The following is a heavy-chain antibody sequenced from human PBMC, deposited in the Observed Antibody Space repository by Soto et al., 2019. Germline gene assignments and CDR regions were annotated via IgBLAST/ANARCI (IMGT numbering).Heavy chain of an antibody. CDR2: IFWDDDK. V-gene: IGHV2-5*02. J-gene: IGHJ4*01. CDR3: SHFKYWVGVADF. Sequence: SGPTLVNPTQTLTLTCTFSGFSRSTSGVGVGWIRQPPGKALEWLALIFWDDDKRSPSLKSRLTITKDISKNQVVLTMINMDPVDTATYYCSHFKYWVGVADFWAQGALVTVSA. CDR1: GFSRSTSGVG. D-gene: IGHD2-8*01.